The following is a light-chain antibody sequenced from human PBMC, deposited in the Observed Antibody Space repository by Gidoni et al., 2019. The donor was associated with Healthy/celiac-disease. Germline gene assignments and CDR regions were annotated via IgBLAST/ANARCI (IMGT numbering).Light chain of an antibody. CDR2: EVS. J-gene: IGLJ7*01. CDR3: CSYAGSSTPV. V-gene: IGLV2-23*02. CDR1: SSDVGSYNL. Sequence: QSALTQPASVSGSPGQPITISCTGTSSDVGSYNLVSWYQQHPGKAPKLRIYEVSKRPSGVSNRFSGSKSGNTASLTISGLQAEDEADYYCCSYAGSSTPVFGGGTQLTVL.